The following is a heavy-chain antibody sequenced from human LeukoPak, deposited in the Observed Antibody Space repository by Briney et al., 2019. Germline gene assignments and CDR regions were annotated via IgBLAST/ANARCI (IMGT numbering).Heavy chain of an antibody. V-gene: IGHV3-23*01. CDR2: IGGSGDRT. CDR3: VKDRGDYGSGRENWFDP. D-gene: IGHD3-10*01. Sequence: GGSLRLSCAASGFTFSNAWMSWVRQAPGKGLEWVSGIGGSGDRTYYADSVRGRFTISRDNFKNTLHLQMNSLTAEDTAVYYCVKDRGDYGSGRENWFDPWGQGTLVTVSS. J-gene: IGHJ5*02. CDR1: GFTFSNAW.